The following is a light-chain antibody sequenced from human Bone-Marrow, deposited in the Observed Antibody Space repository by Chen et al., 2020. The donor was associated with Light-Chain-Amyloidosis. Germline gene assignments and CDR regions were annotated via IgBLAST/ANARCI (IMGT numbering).Light chain of an antibody. J-gene: IGLJ1*01. CDR3: AAWDSSLSGYV. CDR1: SSNIEINY. V-gene: IGLV1-47*01. CDR2: GQS. Sequence: QSVLTQPPSASGTPGQRVTIPCSGASSNIEINYVYWYQHFPGAAPNLLIPGQSTRPSGVPDLFSACTSGTSAFLAISVLRSENETNYYCAAWDSSLSGYVFGPGTKVIVL.